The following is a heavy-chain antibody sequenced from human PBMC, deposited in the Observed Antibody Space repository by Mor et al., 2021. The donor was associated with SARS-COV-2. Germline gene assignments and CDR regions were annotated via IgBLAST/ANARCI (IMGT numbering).Heavy chain of an antibody. J-gene: IGHJ4*02. CDR3: ATVGNPIGEWELLYY. V-gene: IGHV1-24*01. D-gene: IGHD1-26*01. Sequence: IYAQKFQGRVTMTEDTSTDTAYMELSSLRSEDTAVYYCATVGNPIGEWELLYYWGQGTLVTVSS.